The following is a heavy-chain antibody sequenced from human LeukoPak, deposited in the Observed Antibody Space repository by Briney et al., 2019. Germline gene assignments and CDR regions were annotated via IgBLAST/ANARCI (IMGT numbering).Heavy chain of an antibody. CDR3: ARDSGSSGYYHDAFDI. V-gene: IGHV3-7*01. CDR1: GFTFSSYW. CDR2: IKQDGSEK. J-gene: IGHJ3*02. D-gene: IGHD3-22*01. Sequence: GGSLRLSCAASGFTFSSYWMSWVRQAPGKGLEWVANIKQDGSEKYYVDSVKGRFTISRDNAKNSLYLQMNSLRAEDTAVYYCARDSGSSGYYHDAFDIWGQGTMVTVSS.